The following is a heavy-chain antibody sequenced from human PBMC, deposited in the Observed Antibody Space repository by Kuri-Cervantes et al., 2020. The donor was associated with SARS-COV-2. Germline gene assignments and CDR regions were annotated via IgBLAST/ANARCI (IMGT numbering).Heavy chain of an antibody. D-gene: IGHD7-27*01. CDR2: IRYDGSNK. CDR1: GFTFSSYG. Sequence: GGSLRLSCAASGFTFSSYGMHWVRQAPGKGLEWVAFIRYDGSNKYYADSVKGRFTISRDNARKSVYLQMDSLRAEDTAVYFCARDRPWGYFDYWGQGSLVTVSS. J-gene: IGHJ4*02. V-gene: IGHV3-30*02. CDR3: ARDRPWGYFDY.